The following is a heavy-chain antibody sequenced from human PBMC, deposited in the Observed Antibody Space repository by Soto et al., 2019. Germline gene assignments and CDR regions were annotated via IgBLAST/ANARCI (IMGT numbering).Heavy chain of an antibody. D-gene: IGHD3-10*01. CDR1: GYTLTELS. CDR3: ARGVGSGSYYNQYNWFDP. V-gene: IGHV1-24*01. CDR2: FDPEDGET. Sequence: ASVKVSCKVPGYTLTELSMHWVRQAPGKGLEWMGCFDPEDGETNYAQKFQGRVTMTTDTSTSTAYMELRSLRSDDTAVYYCARGVGSGSYYNQYNWFDPWGQGTLVTVSS. J-gene: IGHJ5*02.